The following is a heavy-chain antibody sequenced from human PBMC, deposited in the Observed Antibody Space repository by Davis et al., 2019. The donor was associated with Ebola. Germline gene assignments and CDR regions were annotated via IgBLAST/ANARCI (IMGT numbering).Heavy chain of an antibody. Sequence: GESLKISCAASGFTFSSYAMHWVRQAPGKGLEWVAVISYDGSNKYYADSVKGRFTISRDNAKNTLYLQMNSLRAEDTAVYYCARDLDDGDETVYYYGMDVWGQGTTVTVSS. CDR1: GFTFSSYA. V-gene: IGHV3-30-3*01. D-gene: IGHD4-17*01. J-gene: IGHJ6*02. CDR3: ARDLDDGDETVYYYGMDV. CDR2: ISYDGSNK.